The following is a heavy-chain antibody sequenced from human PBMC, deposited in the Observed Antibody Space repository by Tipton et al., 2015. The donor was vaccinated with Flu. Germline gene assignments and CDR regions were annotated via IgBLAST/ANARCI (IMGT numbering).Heavy chain of an antibody. Sequence: SLRLSCAASGFTFSDYYMSWIRQAPGKGLEWVSHISNSGGIINYADSVKGRFTISRDNAKNSLYLQMNSLRADDTAVYYCARDHPPSITVLGEITDYFGMAVWGQGTTVTVSS. CDR2: ISNSGGII. J-gene: IGHJ6*02. D-gene: IGHD3-3*01. CDR1: GFTFSDYY. CDR3: ARDHPPSITVLGEITDYFGMAV. V-gene: IGHV3-11*01.